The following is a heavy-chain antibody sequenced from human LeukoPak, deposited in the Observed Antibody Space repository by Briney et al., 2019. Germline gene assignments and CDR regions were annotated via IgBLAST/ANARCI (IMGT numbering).Heavy chain of an antibody. D-gene: IGHD2-2*03. J-gene: IGHJ3*02. V-gene: IGHV4-61*01. CDR3: VRGYCSSTSCRDAFDI. Sequence: PSETLSLTCTVSGYSISSGYYWGWIRQPPGKGLEWIGYIYYSGSTNYNPSLKSRVTISVDTSKNQFSLKLTSVTAADTAVYYCVRGYCSSTSCRDAFDIWGQGTMVTVSS. CDR1: GYSISSGYY. CDR2: IYYSGST.